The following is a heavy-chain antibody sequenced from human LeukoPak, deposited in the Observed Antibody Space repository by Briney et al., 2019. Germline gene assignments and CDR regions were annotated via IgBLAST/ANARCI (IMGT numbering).Heavy chain of an antibody. CDR3: ARQISDYYYYYIDV. CDR1: SGSISSSHYY. D-gene: IGHD3-3*01. CDR2: IYYSGTT. V-gene: IGHV4-39*01. J-gene: IGHJ6*03. Sequence: PSETLSLTRTVSSGSISSSHYYWDWIRQPPGKGREWIGTIYYSGTTYYNPSLESRATISVDASKNQFYLMLNSVTAADTAVYYCARQISDYYYYYIDVWGKGTTVTVSS.